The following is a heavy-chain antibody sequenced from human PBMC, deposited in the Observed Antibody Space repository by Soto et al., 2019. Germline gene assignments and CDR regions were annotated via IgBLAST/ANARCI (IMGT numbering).Heavy chain of an antibody. D-gene: IGHD2-15*01. CDR3: VRHGGYCTGGSCERGWFDP. Sequence: PSETLSLTCAVYGGSFSGYYWSWIRQPPGKGLEWIGEINHSGSTNYNPSLKSRLTISVDTSKNQFSLKLRSVTAADTAVYYCVRHGGYCTGGSCERGWFDPWGQGAQVTVPQ. CDR1: GGSFSGYY. J-gene: IGHJ5*02. V-gene: IGHV4-34*01. CDR2: INHSGST.